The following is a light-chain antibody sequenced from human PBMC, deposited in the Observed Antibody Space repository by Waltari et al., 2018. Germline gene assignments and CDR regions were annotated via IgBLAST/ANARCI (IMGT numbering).Light chain of an antibody. V-gene: IGLV1-51*01. CDR1: SSNIGPYY. Sequence: QSVLTQPPPVSAAPGQKVTISCSGSSSNIGPYYVSWYHQPPGAAPRLLIYDNNKRPSGIPDRFSASKSGTSATLAITGLQIGDEADYYCATWDNSLRNVVFGGGTKLTVL. J-gene: IGLJ2*01. CDR2: DNN. CDR3: ATWDNSLRNVV.